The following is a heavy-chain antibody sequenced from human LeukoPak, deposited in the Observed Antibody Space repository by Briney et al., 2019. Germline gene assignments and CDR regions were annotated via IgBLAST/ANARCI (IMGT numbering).Heavy chain of an antibody. CDR1: GFTFSSYA. CDR3: ARSSVVAADTPTDY. Sequence: GGSLRLSCAASGFTFSSYAMHWVRQAPGKGLEWVAVISYDGSNKYYADSVKGRFTISRDNSKNTLHLQMNSLRAEDTAVYYCARSSVVAADTPTDYWGQGTLVTVSS. CDR2: ISYDGSNK. J-gene: IGHJ4*02. V-gene: IGHV3-30-3*01. D-gene: IGHD2-15*01.